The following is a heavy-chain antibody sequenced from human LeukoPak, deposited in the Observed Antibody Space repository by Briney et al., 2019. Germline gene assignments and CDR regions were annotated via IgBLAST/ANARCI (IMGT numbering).Heavy chain of an antibody. CDR3: ATGTFVVVPAGNYYMDV. J-gene: IGHJ6*03. D-gene: IGHD2-2*01. V-gene: IGHV1-24*01. CDR1: GYTLTELS. Sequence: ASVKVSCKVSGYTLTELSMHWVRQAPGKGLEWMGGFDPEDGETIYAQKFQGRVTMTEDTSTGTAYMELSSLRSEDTAVYYCATGTFVVVPAGNYYMDVWGKGTTVTVSS. CDR2: FDPEDGET.